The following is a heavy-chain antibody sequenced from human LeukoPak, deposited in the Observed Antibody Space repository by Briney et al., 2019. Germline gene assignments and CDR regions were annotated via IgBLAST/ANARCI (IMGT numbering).Heavy chain of an antibody. D-gene: IGHD6-13*01. V-gene: IGHV1-2*02. J-gene: IGHJ4*02. CDR1: GHTFSGYY. CDR2: INPNSGDT. Sequence: ASVNVSCKASGHTFSGYYMHWVRQAPGQGLQWVGWINPNSGDTHYAQMFQGRVTITRDTSINTAYMELRRVRSDDTAVYYCAKSAQYSSAWFTGSFDYWGQGTLVTVSS. CDR3: AKSAQYSSAWFTGSFDY.